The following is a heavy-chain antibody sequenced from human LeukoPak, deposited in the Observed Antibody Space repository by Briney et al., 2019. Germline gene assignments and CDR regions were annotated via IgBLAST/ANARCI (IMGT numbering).Heavy chain of an antibody. CDR2: IYPGDSDT. CDR1: GYSFISYW. Sequence: GESLKISCKGSGYSFISYWIGWVRQMPGKGLEWMGIIYPGDSDTRYSPSFQGQVTISADKSISTAYPQWSSLKASDTAMYYCARPPDSYGLDYWGQGTLVTVSS. D-gene: IGHD5-18*01. CDR3: ARPPDSYGLDY. V-gene: IGHV5-51*01. J-gene: IGHJ4*02.